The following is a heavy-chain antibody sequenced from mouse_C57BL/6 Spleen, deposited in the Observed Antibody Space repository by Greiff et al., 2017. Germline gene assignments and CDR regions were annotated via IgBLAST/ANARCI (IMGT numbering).Heavy chain of an antibody. CDR2: IHPNSGST. V-gene: IGHV1-64*01. CDR1: GYTFTSYW. J-gene: IGHJ4*01. D-gene: IGHD2-1*01. Sequence: QVQLQQPGAELVKPGASVKLSCKASGYTFTSYWMHWVKQRPGQGLEWIGMIHPNSGSTNYNEKFKSKATLTVDKSSSTAYMQLSSLTSEDSAVXYCAGGNYYYYAMDYWGQGTSVTVSS. CDR3: AGGNYYYYAMDY.